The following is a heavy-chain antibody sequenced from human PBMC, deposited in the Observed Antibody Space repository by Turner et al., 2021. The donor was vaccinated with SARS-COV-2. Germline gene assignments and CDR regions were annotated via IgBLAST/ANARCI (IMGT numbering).Heavy chain of an antibody. D-gene: IGHD2-15*01. Sequence: VQLVESGGGLVKPGGSLRLSCAASGFTFSSYSMNWVRQAPGKGLEWIGSIYYSGSTYYNPSLKSRVTISVDTSKNQFSLKLSSVTAADTAVYYCATRSLSDRIVLVVAATAFDYWGQGTLVTVSS. J-gene: IGHJ4*02. CDR1: GFTFSSYSMN. CDR3: ATRSLSDRIVLVVAATAFDY. V-gene: IGHV4-59*05. CDR2: IYYSGST.